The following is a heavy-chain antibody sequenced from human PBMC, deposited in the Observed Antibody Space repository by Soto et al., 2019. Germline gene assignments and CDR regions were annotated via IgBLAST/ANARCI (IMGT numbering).Heavy chain of an antibody. CDR2: IIPILGIA. CDR1: GGTFSSYT. D-gene: IGHD5-12*01. Sequence: GASVKVSCKASGGTFSSYTISWVRQAPGQGLEWMGRIIPILGIANYAQKFQGRVTITADKSTSTAYMGLSSLRSEDTAVYYCARDLVDKDGMDVWGQGTTVTVSS. CDR3: ARDLVDKDGMDV. V-gene: IGHV1-69*04. J-gene: IGHJ6*02.